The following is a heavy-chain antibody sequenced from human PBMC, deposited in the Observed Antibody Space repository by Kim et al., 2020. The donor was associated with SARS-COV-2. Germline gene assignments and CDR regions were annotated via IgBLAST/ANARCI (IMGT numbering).Heavy chain of an antibody. CDR2: INHSGST. D-gene: IGHD3-3*01. J-gene: IGHJ4*02. Sequence: SETLSLTCAVYGGSFSGYYWSWIRQPPGKGLEWIGEINHSGSTNYNPSLKSRVTISVDTSKNQFSLKLSSVTAADTAVYYCARGRRDFWSGYYPYYFDYWGQGTLVTVSS. CDR1: GGSFSGYY. V-gene: IGHV4-34*01. CDR3: ARGRRDFWSGYYPYYFDY.